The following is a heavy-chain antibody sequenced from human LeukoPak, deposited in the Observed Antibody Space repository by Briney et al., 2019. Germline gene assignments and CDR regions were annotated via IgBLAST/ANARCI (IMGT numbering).Heavy chain of an antibody. Sequence: GGSLRLSCAASGFTFSSYAMHWVRQAPGKGLEWVAVMSFDGTHIYYADSVKGRFTISRDDSKNTLNLQMNSLRAEDTAVYYCARCSGYGMDVWGQGTTVTVSS. CDR3: ARCSGYGMDV. CDR2: MSFDGTHI. D-gene: IGHD3-10*02. CDR1: GFTFSSYA. V-gene: IGHV3-30-3*01. J-gene: IGHJ6*02.